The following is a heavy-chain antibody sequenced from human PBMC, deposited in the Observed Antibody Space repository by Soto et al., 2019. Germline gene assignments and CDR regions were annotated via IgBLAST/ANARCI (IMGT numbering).Heavy chain of an antibody. CDR2: IIPIFGTA. J-gene: IGHJ6*02. V-gene: IGHV1-69*12. Sequence: QVQLVQSGAEVKKPGSSVKVSCTASGGTFSSYAISWVRQAPGQGLEWMGGIIPIFGTANYAQKFQGRVTITADESTSMAYMELSSLRSEDTAVYYCARSSHHHNPWGMDVWGQGTTVTVSS. CDR1: GGTFSSYA. D-gene: IGHD6-19*01. CDR3: ARSSHHHNPWGMDV.